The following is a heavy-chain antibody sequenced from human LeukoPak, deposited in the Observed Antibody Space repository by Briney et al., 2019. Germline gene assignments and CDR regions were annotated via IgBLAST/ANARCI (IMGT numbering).Heavy chain of an antibody. CDR3: ASYYYDSSGCPPLLCY. D-gene: IGHD3-22*01. J-gene: IGHJ4*02. CDR1: GFTFSSYA. V-gene: IGHV3-23*01. Sequence: GGSLRLSCAASGFTFSSYAMSWVRQAPGKGLEWVSAISGSGGSTYYADSVKGRFTISRDNSKNTLYLQMNSLRAEDTAVYYCASYYYDSSGCPPLLCYWGQGTLVTVSS. CDR2: ISGSGGST.